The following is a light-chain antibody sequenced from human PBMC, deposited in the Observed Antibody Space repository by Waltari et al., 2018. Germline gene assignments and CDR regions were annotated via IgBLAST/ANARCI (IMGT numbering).Light chain of an antibody. CDR3: QASDRSGYVV. Sequence: SYELTQPPSVSVSPGQTARLTCPSDALSKQFVHWNQRKAGQAPVLVINKGDERSARIPERFSSSSSGTTVTFTISEVQAEDEAYYYCQASDRSGYVVFGGGTKLTVL. CDR1: ALSKQF. CDR2: KGD. J-gene: IGLJ2*01. V-gene: IGLV3-25*03.